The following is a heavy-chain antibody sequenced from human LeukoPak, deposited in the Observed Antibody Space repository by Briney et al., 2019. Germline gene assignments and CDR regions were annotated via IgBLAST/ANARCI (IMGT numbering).Heavy chain of an antibody. CDR3: AKLSRGEPNDY. CDR2: ITSSGRYT. J-gene: IGHJ4*02. V-gene: IGHV3-23*01. D-gene: IGHD4-17*01. Sequence: PGGSLRLSCAASGFTFSSYAMSWVRQAPGKGLEWVSSITSSGRYTYYADSVKGRFTISRDKSKNTLFLQMNSLRAEDTATYYCAKLSRGEPNDYWGQGTLVTVSS. CDR1: GFTFSSYA.